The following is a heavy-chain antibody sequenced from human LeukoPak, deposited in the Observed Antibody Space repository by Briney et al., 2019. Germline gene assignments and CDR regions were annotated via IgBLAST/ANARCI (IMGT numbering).Heavy chain of an antibody. J-gene: IGHJ4*02. D-gene: IGHD3-9*01. CDR2: VYYSGRA. CDR1: GGSVSTINSY. CDR3: ARLRKGRYFDYFFEY. Sequence: SETLSLTCTVSGGSVSTINSYWGWIRQPPGKGLEWIGNVYYSGRANYSPSLRSRVTMSVDTSKNRFSLKMTSVTAADTAVYFCARLRKGRYFDYFFEYWGQGTQVTVSS. V-gene: IGHV4-39*02.